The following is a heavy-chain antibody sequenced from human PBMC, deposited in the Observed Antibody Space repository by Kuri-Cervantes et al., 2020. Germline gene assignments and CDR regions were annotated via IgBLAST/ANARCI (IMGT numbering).Heavy chain of an antibody. D-gene: IGHD2-2*01. J-gene: IGHJ5*02. CDR3: ARAKQALRYCSSTSCFPRWFDP. V-gene: IGHV4-59*01. Sequence: SQTFSLTCAVYGGSFSGYYWSWIRQPPGKGLEWIGYIYYSGSTNYNPSLKSRVTISVDTSKNQFSLKLSSVTAADTAVYYCARAKQALRYCSSTSCFPRWFDPWGQGTLVTVSS. CDR2: IYYSGST. CDR1: GGSFSGYY.